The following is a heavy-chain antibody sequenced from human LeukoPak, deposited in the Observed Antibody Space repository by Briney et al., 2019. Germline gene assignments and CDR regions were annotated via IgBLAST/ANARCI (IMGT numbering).Heavy chain of an antibody. CDR2: INRDGSER. CDR1: GFTFSSYW. Sequence: GGSLRLSCAASGFTFSSYWMSWVRQAPGKGLEWVANINRDGSERYYVDSVKGRFTISRDDAKSSLYLQMNSLRAEDTAVHYCARRNAMDVWGQGTTVIVFS. CDR3: ARRNAMDV. J-gene: IGHJ6*02. V-gene: IGHV3-7*03. D-gene: IGHD2-2*01.